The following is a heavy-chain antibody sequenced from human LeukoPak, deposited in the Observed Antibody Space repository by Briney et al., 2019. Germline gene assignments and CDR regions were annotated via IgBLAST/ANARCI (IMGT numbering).Heavy chain of an antibody. CDR3: ARAGITGYSSGWLDY. CDR2: ISAYNGNT. Sequence: ASVKVSCKASGYTFTNYGIRWVRQAPGQGLEWMGWISAYNGNTNYAQKLQGRVTMTTDTSTSTAYMELRSLRSDDTAVYYWARAGITGYSSGWLDYWGQGTLVTVSS. J-gene: IGHJ4*02. D-gene: IGHD6-19*01. CDR1: GYTFTNYG. V-gene: IGHV1-18*01.